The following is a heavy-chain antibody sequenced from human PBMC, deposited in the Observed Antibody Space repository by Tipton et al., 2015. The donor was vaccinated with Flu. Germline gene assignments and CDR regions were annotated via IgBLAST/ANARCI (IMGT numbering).Heavy chain of an antibody. J-gene: IGHJ6*02. V-gene: IGHV3-21*06. CDR2: MGGGGSI. CDR3: ARDSTTVIMYYYGMDV. CDR1: GFTFSRYS. D-gene: IGHD4-17*01. Sequence: QLVQSGGGLVKPGGSLRLSCTASGFTFSRYSMNWVRQAPGKGLEWVSSMGGGGSISYADSVKGRFTISRDNAKNSLYLQMNSLRAEDTAVYYCARDSTTVIMYYYGMDVWGQGTTVSVSS.